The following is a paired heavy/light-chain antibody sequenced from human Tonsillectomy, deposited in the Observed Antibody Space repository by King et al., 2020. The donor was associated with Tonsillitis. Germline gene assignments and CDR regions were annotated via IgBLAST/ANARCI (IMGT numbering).Light chain of an antibody. CDR1: SSNIGKNH. CDR2: ENN. Sequence: QSVLTQSPSVSAAPGQKVTISCSGGSSNIGKNHVSWYQQLPGTAPKFLIYENNKRPSGISDRFSGSKSGTSATLGITGLQTGDEADYYCGTWDSSLSGYVFGTGTKVTVL. V-gene: IGLV1-51*02. J-gene: IGLJ1*01. CDR3: GTWDSSLSGYV.
Heavy chain of an antibody. V-gene: IGHV5-10-1*03. CDR2: INPDDSYT. J-gene: IGHJ3*02. Sequence: EVQLVQSGAEVKKPGESLRISCKGSGYSFSDYWITWVRQMPGKSLEWMGRINPDDSYTNYSPSFQGHVTISADKSINTAYLQWSILKASDTAIYYCATTYYFDTVGYYRADDAFDIWGQGTMVTVSS. CDR3: ATTYYFDTVGYYRADDAFDI. CDR1: GYSFSDYW. D-gene: IGHD3-22*01.